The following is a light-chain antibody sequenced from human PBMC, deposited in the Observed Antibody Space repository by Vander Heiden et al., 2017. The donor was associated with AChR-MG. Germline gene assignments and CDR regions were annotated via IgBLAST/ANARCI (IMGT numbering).Light chain of an antibody. Sequence: DIQMTQSLSPLSASVGDRVTITCQASQDISNYLNWYQQKPGKAPKLLNYDASNLEAGVPSRFSGSGSGTDFPFTISSLQPEDIAKYYCQQYDNLPITFGQGTRLEIK. CDR3: QQYDNLPIT. CDR2: DAS. V-gene: IGKV1-33*01. J-gene: IGKJ5*01. CDR1: QDISNY.